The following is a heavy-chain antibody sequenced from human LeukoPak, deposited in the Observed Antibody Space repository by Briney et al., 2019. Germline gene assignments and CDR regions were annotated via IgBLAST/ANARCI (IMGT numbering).Heavy chain of an antibody. Sequence: GRSLRLSCAASGFTFSSYAMSWVRQAPGKGLEWVSAISKHGGSTYYADSVKGRFTISRDNSKNTLYLQMNSLRVDDTAVYYCSKFRDSRGPWGGFDPWGQGTLVTVSS. CDR2: ISKHGGST. J-gene: IGHJ5*02. CDR1: GFTFSSYA. V-gene: IGHV3-23*01. D-gene: IGHD3-22*01. CDR3: SKFRDSRGPWGGFDP.